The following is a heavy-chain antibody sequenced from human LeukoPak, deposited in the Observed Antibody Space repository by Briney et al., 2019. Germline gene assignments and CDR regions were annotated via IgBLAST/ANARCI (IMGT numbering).Heavy chain of an antibody. D-gene: IGHD3-10*01. CDR2: IIPILGIA. CDR3: ARSGHDGSGSYYPNSYYYYGMDV. Sequence: GASVKVSCKASGGTFSSYAISWVRQAPGQGLEWMGRIIPILGIANYAQKFQGRVTITADKSTSTAYMELSSLRPEGTAVYYCARSGHDGSGSYYPNSYYYYGMDVWGQGTTVTVSS. CDR1: GGTFSSYA. J-gene: IGHJ6*02. V-gene: IGHV1-69*04.